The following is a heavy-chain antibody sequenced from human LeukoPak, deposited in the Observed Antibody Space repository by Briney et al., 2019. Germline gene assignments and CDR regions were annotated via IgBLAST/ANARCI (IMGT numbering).Heavy chain of an antibody. CDR2: IYYSGST. CDR3: ARTLYGDYMQIDY. J-gene: IGHJ4*02. CDR1: GGSISSYY. D-gene: IGHD4-17*01. V-gene: IGHV4-59*01. Sequence: SETMSLTCTVSGGSISSYYCSWIRQPPRKVLEWIGYIYYSGSTNYNPSLKSRVTISVDTSKNQFSLKLSSVTAADTAVYYCARTLYGDYMQIDYWGQGTLVTVSS.